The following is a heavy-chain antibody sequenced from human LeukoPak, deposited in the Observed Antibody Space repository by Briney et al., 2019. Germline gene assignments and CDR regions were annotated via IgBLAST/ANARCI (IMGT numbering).Heavy chain of an antibody. CDR1: GFTVSDNY. D-gene: IGHD5-24*01. CDR2: IYSGGNT. CDR3: AKDIQLST. V-gene: IGHV3-53*01. J-gene: IGHJ3*01. Sequence: GGSLRLSCAASGFTVSDNYMSWVRQAPGKGLEWVSVIYSGGNTYYADSVKGRFTISRDNSKNTLSLQMNSLRVEDTAMYFCAKDIQLSTWGLGTMVTVSS.